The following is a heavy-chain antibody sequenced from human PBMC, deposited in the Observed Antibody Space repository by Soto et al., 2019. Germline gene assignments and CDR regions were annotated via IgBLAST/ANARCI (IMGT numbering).Heavy chain of an antibody. Sequence: QVQLVESGGGVVQPGRSLRLSCAASGFTFSSYGMHWVRQAPGKGLEWVAVISYDGSNKYYAESVKGRFTISRDNSKNTLYLRVNSLRAEDTAVYYCAKEGATPVYFDFWGQGTLVTVSS. J-gene: IGHJ4*02. CDR3: AKEGATPVYFDF. V-gene: IGHV3-30*18. D-gene: IGHD1-26*01. CDR2: ISYDGSNK. CDR1: GFTFSSYG.